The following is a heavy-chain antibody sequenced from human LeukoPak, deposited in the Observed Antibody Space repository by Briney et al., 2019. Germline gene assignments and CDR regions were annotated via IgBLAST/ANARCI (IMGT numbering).Heavy chain of an antibody. D-gene: IGHD5-12*01. Sequence: ASVKVSCEASGYTFTSYGISWVRQAPGQGLEWVGWISAYNGNTNYAQKLQGRVTMTTDTSTSTAYMDLRSLRSDDTAVYYCARVRNSGFRYVDSWGQGTLVTVSS. CDR1: GYTFTSYG. CDR3: ARVRNSGFRYVDS. J-gene: IGHJ4*02. CDR2: ISAYNGNT. V-gene: IGHV1-18*01.